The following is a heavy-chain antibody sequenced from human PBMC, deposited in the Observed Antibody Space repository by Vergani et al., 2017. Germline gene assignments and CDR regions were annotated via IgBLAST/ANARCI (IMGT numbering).Heavy chain of an antibody. J-gene: IGHJ6*02. CDR1: GGSFSGCY. CDR2: INHSGST. V-gene: IGHV4-34*01. CDR3: ARGRRPYYYYGMDV. Sequence: QVQLQQWGAGLLKPSETLSLTCAVYGGSFSGCYWSWIRQPPGKGLEWIGEINHSGSTNYNPSLKSRVTISVDTSKNQFSLKLSSVTAADTAVYYCARGRRPYYYYGMDVWGQGTTVTVSS.